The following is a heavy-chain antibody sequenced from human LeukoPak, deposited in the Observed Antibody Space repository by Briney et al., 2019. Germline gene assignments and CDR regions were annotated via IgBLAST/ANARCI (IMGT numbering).Heavy chain of an antibody. Sequence: KPSETLSLTCTVSGASISNYYWSWIRQPPGKGLEWIGYIYYSGSTNYNPSLKSRVTISADRSKNQFSLKLSSVTAAETAVYYCARVNVVGDINDFDYWGQGTLVTVSS. V-gene: IGHV4-59*08. CDR2: IYYSGST. CDR1: GASISNYY. CDR3: ARVNVVGDINDFDY. D-gene: IGHD1-26*01. J-gene: IGHJ4*02.